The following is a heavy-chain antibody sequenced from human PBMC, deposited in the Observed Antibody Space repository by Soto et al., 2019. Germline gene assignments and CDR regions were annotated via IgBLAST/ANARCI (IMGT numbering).Heavy chain of an antibody. V-gene: IGHV4-31*03. CDR2: IYYSGST. D-gene: IGHD1-26*01. J-gene: IGHJ4*02. Sequence: SETLSLTCTVSGGSISSGGYYWSWIRQHPGKGLEWIGYIYYSGSTYYNPSLKSRVTISVDTSKNQFSLKLSSVTAADTAVYYCARNRATHFDYWGQGTLVTVSS. CDR3: ARNRATHFDY. CDR1: GGSISSGGYY.